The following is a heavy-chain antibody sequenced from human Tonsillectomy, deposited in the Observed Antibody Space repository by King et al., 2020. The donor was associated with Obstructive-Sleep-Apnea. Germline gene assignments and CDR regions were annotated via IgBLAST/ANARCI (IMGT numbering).Heavy chain of an antibody. J-gene: IGHJ4*02. CDR1: GGSISSSSYY. CDR2: IYYSGST. V-gene: IGHV4-39*07. D-gene: IGHD6-13*01. CDR3: AGGYSSSWYEGTFDY. Sequence: QLQESGPGLVKPSETLSLTCTVSGGSISSSSYYWGWIRQPPGKGLEWIGSIYYSGSTYYNPSLKSRVTISVDTSKNQFSLKLSSVTAADTAVYYCAGGYSSSWYEGTFDYWGQGTLVTVSS.